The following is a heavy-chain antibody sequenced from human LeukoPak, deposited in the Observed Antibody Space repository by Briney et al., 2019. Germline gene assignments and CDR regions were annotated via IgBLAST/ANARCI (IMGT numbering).Heavy chain of an antibody. CDR1: GFTFSNYG. CDR3: AKGGLVHRFDP. Sequence: GGSLRLSCAASGFTFSNYGMSWVRQAPGKGLEWVSAISGSGGSTYYADSVKGRFTISRDNSKNTLYLQMNSLRADDTAVYYCAKGGLVHRFDPWGQGTLVTVSS. V-gene: IGHV3-23*01. J-gene: IGHJ5*02. CDR2: ISGSGGST.